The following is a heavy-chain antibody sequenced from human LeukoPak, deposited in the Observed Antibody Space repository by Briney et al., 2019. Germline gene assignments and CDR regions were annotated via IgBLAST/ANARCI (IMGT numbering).Heavy chain of an antibody. CDR3: ATLVVAASWVQNDY. J-gene: IGHJ4*02. D-gene: IGHD2-15*01. CDR1: GGSISSYY. CDR2: IYYSGST. Sequence: SETLSLTCTVSGGSISSYYWTWIRQPPGKGLEWIGYIYYSGSTNYNPSLKSRVTISVDTSKNQLSLKLSSVTAADTAVYYCATLVVAASWVQNDYWGQGTLVTVSS. V-gene: IGHV4-59*01.